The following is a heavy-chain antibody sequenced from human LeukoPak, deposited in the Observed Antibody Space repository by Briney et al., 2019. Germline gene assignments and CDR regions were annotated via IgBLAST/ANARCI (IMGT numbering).Heavy chain of an antibody. Sequence: GGSLRLSCAASGFTFSSYAMSWVRQAPGKGLEGVAGISGSGDNTYYADSVKGRFTISRDNSKNTLYVQVNSLGTEDTAAYYCAKGSYYDSSGSFYFDYWGQGTLVTVSP. CDR2: ISGSGDNT. V-gene: IGHV3-23*01. CDR3: AKGSYYDSSGSFYFDY. J-gene: IGHJ4*02. D-gene: IGHD3-22*01. CDR1: GFTFSSYA.